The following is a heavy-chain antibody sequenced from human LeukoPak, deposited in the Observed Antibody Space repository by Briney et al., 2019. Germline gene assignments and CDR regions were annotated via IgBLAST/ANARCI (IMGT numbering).Heavy chain of an antibody. CDR2: IYPGDSDT. J-gene: IGHJ4*02. Sequence: GESLKISCKGSGYSFTSYWIGWVRQMPGKGLEWMGIIYPGDSDTRYSPSFQGQVTISADKSISTAYLQWSSLKAPDTAMYYCARQGYSSGWYPYFDYWGQGTLVTVSS. D-gene: IGHD6-19*01. CDR1: GYSFTSYW. V-gene: IGHV5-51*01. CDR3: ARQGYSSGWYPYFDY.